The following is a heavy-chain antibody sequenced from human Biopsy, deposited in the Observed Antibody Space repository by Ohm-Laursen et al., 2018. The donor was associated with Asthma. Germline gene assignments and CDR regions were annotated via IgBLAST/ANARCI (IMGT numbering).Heavy chain of an antibody. Sequence: SLRLSCTASGFSFSNFAIHWVRQAPGKGLEWVGVISRDASTQDYADSVKGRFTMARDNSKNTLDLQMNSLREEDTAVYDCVRDGTDDAFDIWGQGTVVSVSS. CDR1: GFSFSNFA. D-gene: IGHD1-1*01. J-gene: IGHJ3*02. CDR2: ISRDASTQ. V-gene: IGHV3-30*01. CDR3: VRDGTDDAFDI.